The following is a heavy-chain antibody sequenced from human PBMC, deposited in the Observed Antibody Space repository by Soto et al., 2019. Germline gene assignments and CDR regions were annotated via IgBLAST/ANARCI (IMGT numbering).Heavy chain of an antibody. D-gene: IGHD3-22*01. CDR1: GYSFSSYW. J-gene: IGHJ4*02. Sequence: GEALKISCKGSGYSFSSYWIGWVRQMPWKGLEWMGIIYPGDSDTRYSPSFQGQVTISADKSISTAYLQWSSLKASDTAMYYCARLTYYYDSSGYYSTGPLDYWGQGTLVTVSS. CDR3: ARLTYYYDSSGYYSTGPLDY. V-gene: IGHV5-51*01. CDR2: IYPGDSDT.